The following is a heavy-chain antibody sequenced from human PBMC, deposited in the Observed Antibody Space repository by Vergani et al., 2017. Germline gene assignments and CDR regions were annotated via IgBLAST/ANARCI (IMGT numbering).Heavy chain of an antibody. V-gene: IGHV5-51*01. Sequence: EVQLVQSGAEVKKPGESLKISCKGSGYSFTSYWIGWVRQMPGKGLEWMGIIYPGDSDTRYSPSFQGQVTISADKSISTAYLQWSSLKASDTAMYYCARRPDYCDPSGYYYYYMDVWGKGTTVTVAS. CDR1: GYSFTSYW. D-gene: IGHD4-17*01. CDR2: IYPGDSDT. CDR3: ARRPDYCDPSGYYYYYMDV. J-gene: IGHJ6*03.